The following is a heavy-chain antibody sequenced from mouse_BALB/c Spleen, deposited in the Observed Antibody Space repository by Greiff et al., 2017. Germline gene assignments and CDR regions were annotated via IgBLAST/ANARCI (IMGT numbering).Heavy chain of an antibody. D-gene: IGHD2-4*01. V-gene: IGHV1-69*02. J-gene: IGHJ4*01. Sequence: VQLQQPGAELVRPGASVKLSCKASGYTFTSYWINWVKQRPGQGLEWIGNIYPSDSYTNYNQKFKDKATLTVDKSSSTAYMQLSSPTSEDSAVYYCTRPHYDYDGYYAMDYWGQGTSVTVSS. CDR1: GYTFTSYW. CDR3: TRPHYDYDGYYAMDY. CDR2: IYPSDSYT.